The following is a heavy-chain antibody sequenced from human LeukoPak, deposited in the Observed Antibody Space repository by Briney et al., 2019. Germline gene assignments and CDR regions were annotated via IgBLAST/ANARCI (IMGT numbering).Heavy chain of an antibody. D-gene: IGHD4-11*01. CDR3: ARGTTVAASAS. V-gene: IGHV4-38-2*01. CDR2: ISHSGDT. J-gene: IGHJ5*02. CDR1: GYSISSSYY. Sequence: SETLSLTCGVSGYSISSSYYWGWLRQPPGKGLEWIGSISHSGDTCYNPSLKSRVTISVDTSKNQFSLRLSSVTAADTAIYYCARGTTVAASASWGQGTLVTVSS.